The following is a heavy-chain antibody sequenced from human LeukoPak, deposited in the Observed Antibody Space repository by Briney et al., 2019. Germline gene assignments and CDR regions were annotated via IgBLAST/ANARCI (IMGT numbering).Heavy chain of an antibody. V-gene: IGHV3-30-3*02. CDR3: AKSMTLQWRGFFDL. D-gene: IGHD6-19*01. Sequence: GGSLRLSCAASGFTFSSYTIHWVRQPPGKGLEWVAVISFDGSNKYYADSVKGRFTISRDNSKNTLYLQMNSLRADDTAIYYCAKSMTLQWRGFFDLWGRGTHVTVSS. CDR1: GFTFSSYT. J-gene: IGHJ2*01. CDR2: ISFDGSNK.